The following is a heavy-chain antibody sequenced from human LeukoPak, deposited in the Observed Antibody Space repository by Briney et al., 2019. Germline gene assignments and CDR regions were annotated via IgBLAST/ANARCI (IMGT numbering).Heavy chain of an antibody. CDR3: ARGYTVTMEAPSEKTFDY. D-gene: IGHD4-17*01. CDR1: GFTFSSYS. Sequence: GGSLRLSCAASGFTFSSYSMNWVRQAPRKGLESVSSISSSSSYIYYADSVKGRFTISRDNAKNSLYLQMNSLRAEDTAVYYCARGYTVTMEAPSEKTFDYWGQGTLVTASS. J-gene: IGHJ4*02. V-gene: IGHV3-21*01. CDR2: ISSSSSYI.